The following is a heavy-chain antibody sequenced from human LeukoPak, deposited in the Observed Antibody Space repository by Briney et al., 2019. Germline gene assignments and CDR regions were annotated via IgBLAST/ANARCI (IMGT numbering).Heavy chain of an antibody. J-gene: IGHJ4*02. V-gene: IGHV3-33*01. D-gene: IGHD3-22*01. CDR1: GFSFSSYG. CDR3: ARDFSYYDSSGYYYLNY. CDR2: TWYDGVNK. Sequence: GGSLRLSCAASGFSFSSYGMHWVRQAPGKGLEWVAVTWYDGVNKYYADSVKGRFTISRDNSKNTLYLQMNSLRDEDTAVYYCARDFSYYDSSGYYYLNYWGQGTLVTVSS.